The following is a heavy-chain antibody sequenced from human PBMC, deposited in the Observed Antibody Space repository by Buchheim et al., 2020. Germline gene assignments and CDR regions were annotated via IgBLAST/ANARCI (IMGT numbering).Heavy chain of an antibody. CDR3: ARGSGSYYKGYYYGMDV. CDR1: GLAFNNRW. D-gene: IGHD3-10*01. V-gene: IGHV3-74*01. J-gene: IGHJ6*02. Sequence: EVQLVESGGGLVQPGGSLRLSCAVSGLAFNNRWMHWVRQAPGKGLVWVSHVNSDESTTTYADSVKGRFTISRDHAKNTLYLQMNSLRAEDTAVYYCARGSGSYYKGYYYGMDVWGQGTT. CDR2: VNSDESTT.